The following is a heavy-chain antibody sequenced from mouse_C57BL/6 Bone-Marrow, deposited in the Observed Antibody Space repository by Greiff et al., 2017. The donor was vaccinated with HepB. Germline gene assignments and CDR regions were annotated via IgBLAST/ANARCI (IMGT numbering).Heavy chain of an antibody. D-gene: IGHD5-1*01. J-gene: IGHJ3*01. Sequence: EVQLVESGGDLVKPGGSLKLSCAASGFTFSSYGMSWVRQTPDKRLEWVATISSGGSYTYYPDSVKGRFTLSRDNAKNTPYLQMSSLKSEDTAMYYCARRTPRPSWFGYWGQGTLVTVSA. CDR3: ARRTPRPSWFGY. CDR1: GFTFSSYG. CDR2: ISSGGSYT. V-gene: IGHV5-6*01.